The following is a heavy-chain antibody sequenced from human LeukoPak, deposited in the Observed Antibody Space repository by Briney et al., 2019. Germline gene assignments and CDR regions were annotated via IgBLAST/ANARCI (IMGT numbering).Heavy chain of an antibody. Sequence: ASVKVSCKASGYTFTSYDINWVRQATGQGLEWMGWMNPNSGNTGYAQNFQGRVTMTRNTSITTAYMELSSLTSEDTAVYYCARYELGVYGDYWGQGTLVTVSS. CDR1: GYTFTSYD. D-gene: IGHD7-27*01. CDR3: ARYELGVYGDY. V-gene: IGHV1-8*01. CDR2: MNPNSGNT. J-gene: IGHJ4*02.